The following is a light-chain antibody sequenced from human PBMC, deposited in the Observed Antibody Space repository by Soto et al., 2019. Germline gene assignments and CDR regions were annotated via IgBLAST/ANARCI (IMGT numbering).Light chain of an antibody. CDR3: ASWDDSLNGPV. CDR2: RNN. CDR1: SSNIGNNY. J-gene: IGLJ3*02. Sequence: QSVLTQPPSASVTPGQWVTISCSGSSSNIGNNYVFWYQQFPGMAPKLLIYRNNQRPSGVPGRFSGSKSGTSASLAIAGLRSEDESDYYCASWDDSLNGPVFGGGTKLTVL. V-gene: IGLV1-47*01.